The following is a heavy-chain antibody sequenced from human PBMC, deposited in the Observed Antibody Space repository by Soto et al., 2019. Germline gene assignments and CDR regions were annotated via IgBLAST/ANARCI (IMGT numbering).Heavy chain of an antibody. Sequence: GGSLRLSCAASGLTFSTYGMHWVRQAPGKGLEWVAVMWYDESNKYYGDSVKGRFTISRDNSKNTLYLQMSSLRAEDTAVYYCARDCSSGGSCYYDYWGQGTLVTVSS. CDR1: GLTFSTYG. CDR2: MWYDESNK. V-gene: IGHV3-33*01. D-gene: IGHD2-15*01. CDR3: ARDCSSGGSCYYDY. J-gene: IGHJ4*02.